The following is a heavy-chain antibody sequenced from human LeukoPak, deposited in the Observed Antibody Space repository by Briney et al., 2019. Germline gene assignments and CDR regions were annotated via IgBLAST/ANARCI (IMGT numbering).Heavy chain of an antibody. CDR2: ISGSGGST. J-gene: IGHJ4*02. V-gene: IGHV3-23*01. CDR1: GFTFSSYA. CDR3: AKSGPGGSCCEIDY. Sequence: GGSLRLSCAASGFTFSSYAMSWVRQAPGKGLEWVSAISGSGGSTYYADSVKGRFTISRDNPKNTLYLQMNSLRAEDTAVYYCAKSGPGGSCCEIDYWGQGTLVTVSS. D-gene: IGHD2-15*01.